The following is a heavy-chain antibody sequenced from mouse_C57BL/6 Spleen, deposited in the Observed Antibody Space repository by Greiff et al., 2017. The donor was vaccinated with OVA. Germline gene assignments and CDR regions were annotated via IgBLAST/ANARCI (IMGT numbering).Heavy chain of an antibody. V-gene: IGHV1-55*01. CDR2: IYPGSGST. CDR3: ARELTGRFAY. CDR1: GYTFTIYW. D-gene: IGHD4-1*01. J-gene: IGHJ3*01. Sequence: QVQLQQPGAELVKPGASVKMSCKASGYTFTIYWITWVKQRPGQGLEWIGDIYPGSGSTNYTEKFKSKATLTVDTSSSTAYMQLSSLTSEDSAVYYCARELTGRFAYWGQGTLVTVSA.